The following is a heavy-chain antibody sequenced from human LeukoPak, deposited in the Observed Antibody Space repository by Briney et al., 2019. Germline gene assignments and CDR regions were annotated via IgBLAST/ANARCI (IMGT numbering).Heavy chain of an antibody. Sequence: GGSLRLSCAASGFIFTDYWMYWVRQAPGKGLAWVSAISGSGGSTYYADSVKGRFTISRDNSKNTLYLQVNSLRAEDTAVYYCAKERITMVRGVTFTWFDPWGQGTLVTVSS. CDR2: ISGSGGST. V-gene: IGHV3-23*01. J-gene: IGHJ5*02. CDR3: AKERITMVRGVTFTWFDP. CDR1: GFIFTDYW. D-gene: IGHD3-10*01.